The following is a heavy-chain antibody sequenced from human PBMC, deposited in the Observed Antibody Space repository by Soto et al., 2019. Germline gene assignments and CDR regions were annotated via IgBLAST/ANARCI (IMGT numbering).Heavy chain of an antibody. Sequence: ASETLSLTCTVSGGSISSSSYYWGWIRQPPGKGLEWIGYIYYSGSTNYNPSLKSRVTISVDTSKNQFSLKLSSVTAADTAVYYCAREEGGYYDSSGHYYYYGMDVWGQGTTVTVSS. CDR1: GGSISSSSYY. CDR3: AREEGGYYDSSGHYYYYGMDV. D-gene: IGHD3-22*01. V-gene: IGHV4-39*07. CDR2: IYYSGST. J-gene: IGHJ6*02.